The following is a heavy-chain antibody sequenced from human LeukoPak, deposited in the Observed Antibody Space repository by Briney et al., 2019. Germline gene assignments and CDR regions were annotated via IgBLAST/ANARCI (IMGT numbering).Heavy chain of an antibody. CDR3: ARVRNGFYAESYDY. Sequence: ASVKVSCKASGYTFTSYYIHWVRQAPGQGLEWLAVINPRGGNTDYAQKFQGRVTMTRDTSTSTVYMELSSLTSEDTALYYCARVRNGFYAESYDYWGQGTLVAVSS. J-gene: IGHJ4*02. V-gene: IGHV1-46*01. CDR2: INPRGGNT. D-gene: IGHD2/OR15-2a*01. CDR1: GYTFTSYY.